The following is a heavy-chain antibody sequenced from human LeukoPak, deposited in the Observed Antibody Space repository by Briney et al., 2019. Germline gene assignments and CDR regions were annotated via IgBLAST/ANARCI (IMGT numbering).Heavy chain of an antibody. D-gene: IGHD6-6*01. CDR3: AKEREILIAALAY. Sequence: PGGSLRLSCAASGFTFSSYGMHWVRQAPGKGLEWVAFIRYDGSNKYYADSVKGRFTISRDNSKNTLYLQINSLRAEDTAVYYCAKEREILIAALAYWGQGTLVTVSS. CDR2: IRYDGSNK. V-gene: IGHV3-30*02. CDR1: GFTFSSYG. J-gene: IGHJ4*02.